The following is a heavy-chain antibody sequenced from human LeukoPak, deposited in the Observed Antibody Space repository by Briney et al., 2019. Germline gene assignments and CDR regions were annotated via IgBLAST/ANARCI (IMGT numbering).Heavy chain of an antibody. CDR2: ISSSSSYI. V-gene: IGHV3-21*01. J-gene: IGHJ4*02. CDR3: ASRRDDLDY. CDR1: GFTFSSYS. D-gene: IGHD3-3*01. Sequence: GGSLRLSCAASGFTFSSYSMNWVRRAPGKGLEWVSSISSSSSYIYYADSVKGRFTISRDNAKNSLYLQMNSLRAEDTAVYYCASRRDDLDYWGQGTLVTVSS.